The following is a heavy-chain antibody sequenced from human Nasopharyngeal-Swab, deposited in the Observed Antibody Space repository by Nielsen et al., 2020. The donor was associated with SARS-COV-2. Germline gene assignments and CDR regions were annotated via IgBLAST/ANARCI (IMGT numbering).Heavy chain of an antibody. CDR1: GFRFDSYA. D-gene: IGHD6-6*01. J-gene: IGHJ4*02. Sequence: GESLKISCAASGFRFDSYAMSWVRQAPGKGLEWVSAIRGSGITTYYADSVKGRFTISRDNSKNTVYLQMDSLRAEDAAIYYCAKGMAAGYFFDFWGQGTLVTVSS. CDR3: AKGMAAGYFFDF. CDR2: IRGSGITT. V-gene: IGHV3-23*01.